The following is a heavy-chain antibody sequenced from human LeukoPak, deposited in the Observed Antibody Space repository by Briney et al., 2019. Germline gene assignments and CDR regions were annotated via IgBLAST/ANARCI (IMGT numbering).Heavy chain of an antibody. CDR3: AHAQLAEYSYDQGGFDY. J-gene: IGHJ4*02. Sequence: SGPTLVKPTQTLTLTCTFSGFSLSTSGVGAGWIRQPPGKALEWLALIYWNDDKRYSPSLKSRLTITKDTSKNQVVLTMTNMDPVHTATYYCAHAQLAEYSYDQGGFDYWGQGTLVTVSS. CDR1: GFSLSTSGVG. V-gene: IGHV2-5*01. D-gene: IGHD5-18*01. CDR2: IYWNDDK.